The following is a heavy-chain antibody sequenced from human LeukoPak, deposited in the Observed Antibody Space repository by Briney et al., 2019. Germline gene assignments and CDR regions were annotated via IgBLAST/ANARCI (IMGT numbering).Heavy chain of an antibody. CDR2: IIPIFGTA. CDR1: GGTFSSYA. Sequence: SVKVSCKASGGTFSSYAISWVRQAPGQGLEWMGAIIPIFGTANYAQKFQGRVTITADESTSTAYMELSSLRSEDTAVYYCARDSPYSSSWLNWFDPWGQGTLVTVSS. CDR3: ARDSPYSSSWLNWFDP. J-gene: IGHJ5*02. D-gene: IGHD6-13*01. V-gene: IGHV1-69*01.